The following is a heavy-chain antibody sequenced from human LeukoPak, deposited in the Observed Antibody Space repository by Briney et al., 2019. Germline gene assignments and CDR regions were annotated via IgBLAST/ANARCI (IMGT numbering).Heavy chain of an antibody. D-gene: IGHD2-2*01. CDR1: GYTFTGYY. CDR3: ARSHCISTSCYPDY. Sequence: ASVKVSCTASGYTFTGYYIHWVRQAPGPGLDWMGWINPNSGGTNYAQNFQGRVTMTRDTSISTAYMELSSLTSDDTAVYYCARSHCISTSCYPDYWGQGTLVTVSS. J-gene: IGHJ4*02. CDR2: INPNSGGT. V-gene: IGHV1-2*02.